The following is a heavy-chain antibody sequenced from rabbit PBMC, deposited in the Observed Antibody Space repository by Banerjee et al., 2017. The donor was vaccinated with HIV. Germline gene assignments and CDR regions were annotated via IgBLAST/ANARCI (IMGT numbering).Heavy chain of an antibody. CDR3: VRDLGYDDYSEKGYFNL. D-gene: IGHD2-1*01. Sequence: QEQLVESGGGLVQPGGSLKLSCKASGFDFSVYGLSWVRQAPGKGLEWIGYIEPIFGRTYYASWVNGRFTLSSHNAQNTLYLQLNSLTAADTATYFCVRDLGYDDYSEKGYFNLWGQGTLVPS. V-gene: IGHV1S47*01. CDR2: IEPIFGRT. CDR1: GFDFSVYG. J-gene: IGHJ4*01.